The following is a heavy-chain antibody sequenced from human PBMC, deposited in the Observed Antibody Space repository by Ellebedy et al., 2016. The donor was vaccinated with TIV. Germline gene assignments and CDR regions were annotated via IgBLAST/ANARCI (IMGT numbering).Heavy chain of an antibody. V-gene: IGHV4-34*01. CDR1: GGSISSHY. Sequence: MPSETLSLTCTVSGGSISSHYWSWIRQPPGKGLEWIGEINHSGSTNYNPSLKSRVTVSVDTSKNQFSLKLSSVTAADTAVYYCARGYDSSGYYDYWGQGTLVTVSS. D-gene: IGHD3-22*01. CDR3: ARGYDSSGYYDY. CDR2: INHSGST. J-gene: IGHJ4*02.